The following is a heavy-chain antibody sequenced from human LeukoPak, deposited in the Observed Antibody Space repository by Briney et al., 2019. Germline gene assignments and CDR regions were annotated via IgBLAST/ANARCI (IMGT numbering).Heavy chain of an antibody. V-gene: IGHV3-53*01. CDR1: GFSVNDNY. CDR2: MFPDGRT. CDR3: ARTNPVYGDYDY. J-gene: IGHJ4*02. D-gene: IGHD4-17*01. Sequence: GGSLRLSCAVSGFSVNDNYMSWVRQAPGKGLQWVSVMFPDGRTYYADSVKGRFTISRDLARNTLLLQMHSLRADDTAVHYCARTNPVYGDYDYWGRGTLVTVSS.